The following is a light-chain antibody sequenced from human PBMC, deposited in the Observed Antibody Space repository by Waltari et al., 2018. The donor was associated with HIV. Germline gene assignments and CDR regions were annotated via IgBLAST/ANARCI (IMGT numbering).Light chain of an antibody. J-gene: IGLJ3*02. Sequence: SVLNQSPSASGTPGQRVIISCSGSSSTIGSNTVTWYQQFPGTAPKLLIYSYGQRPSGVPERFSGSKSATSASLAISGLRSEDEADYYCATWDDSLNAWVFGGGTKLTVL. V-gene: IGLV1-44*01. CDR3: ATWDDSLNAWV. CDR1: SSTIGSNT. CDR2: SYG.